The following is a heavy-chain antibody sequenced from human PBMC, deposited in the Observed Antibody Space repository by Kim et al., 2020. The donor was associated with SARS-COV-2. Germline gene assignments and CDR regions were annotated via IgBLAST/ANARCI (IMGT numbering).Heavy chain of an antibody. D-gene: IGHD3-16*01. Sequence: GGSLRLSCVASGFTFDEYAMHWVRQAPGKGLEWVSVIVCNSGSRGYADSVKGRFTISRDNAKNFLYLQMASLRPDDTAFYYCVKDIERGTSAGTDWGQGT. V-gene: IGHV3-9*01. CDR2: IVCNSGSR. CDR3: VKDIERGTSAGTD. J-gene: IGHJ4*02. CDR1: GFTFDEYA.